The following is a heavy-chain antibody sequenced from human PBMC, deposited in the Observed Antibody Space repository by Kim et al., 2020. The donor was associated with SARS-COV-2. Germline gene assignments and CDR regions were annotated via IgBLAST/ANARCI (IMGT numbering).Heavy chain of an antibody. Sequence: LSLTCAASGFTFSSYAMHWVRQAPGKGLEWVAVISYDGSNKYYADSVKGRFTISRDNSKNTLYLQMNSLRAEDTAVYYCARARGGSYYGVDYWGQGTLVTVSS. CDR3: ARARGGSYYGVDY. D-gene: IGHD1-26*01. J-gene: IGHJ4*02. CDR2: ISYDGSNK. CDR1: GFTFSSYA. V-gene: IGHV3-30*04.